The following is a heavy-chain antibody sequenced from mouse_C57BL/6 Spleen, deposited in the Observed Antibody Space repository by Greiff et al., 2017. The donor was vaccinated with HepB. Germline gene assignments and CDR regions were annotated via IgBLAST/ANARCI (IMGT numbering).Heavy chain of an antibody. V-gene: IGHV1-42*01. CDR3: ARNDGYYRGFDV. CDR1: GYSFTGYY. Sequence: VQLQQSGPELVKPGASVKISCKASGYSFTGYYMNWVKQSPEKSLEWIGEINPSTGGTTYNQKFKAKATLTVDKSSSTAYMQLKSLTSEDSAVYYCARNDGYYRGFDVWGTGTTVTVSS. CDR2: INPSTGGT. J-gene: IGHJ1*03. D-gene: IGHD2-3*01.